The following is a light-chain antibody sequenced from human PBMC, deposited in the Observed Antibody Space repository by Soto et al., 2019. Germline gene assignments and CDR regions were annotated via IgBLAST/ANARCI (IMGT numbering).Light chain of an antibody. CDR1: QSVSSRY. CDR2: GAS. V-gene: IGKV3D-20*02. Sequence: DIELKQSPGTLSLYPGERATLSCRASQSVSSRYLAWYQQKPGQAPRLLIYGASSRATGIPARFSGSGSGTDFTLTISSLEPEDFAVYYCQQRSNWTLITFCHVTRLEIK. CDR3: QQRSNWTLIT. J-gene: IGKJ5*01.